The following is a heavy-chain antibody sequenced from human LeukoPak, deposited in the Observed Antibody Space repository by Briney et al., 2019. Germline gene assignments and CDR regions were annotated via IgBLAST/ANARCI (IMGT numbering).Heavy chain of an antibody. D-gene: IGHD2-2*01. CDR3: AGGYQLLSYRWCMDV. CDR2: ISAYNGNT. V-gene: IGHV1-18*01. J-gene: IGHJ6*02. Sequence: ASVKVSCKASGYTFTSYGISWVRQAPGQGLEWMGWISAYNGNTNYAQKLQGRVTMTTDTSTSTAYVELRSLRSDDTAVYYCAGGYQLLSYRWCMDVWGQGTTVTVSS. CDR1: GYTFTSYG.